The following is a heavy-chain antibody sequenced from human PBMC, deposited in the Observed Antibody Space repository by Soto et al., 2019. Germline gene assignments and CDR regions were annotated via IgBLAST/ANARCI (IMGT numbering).Heavy chain of an antibody. CDR2: ISGSCGST. D-gene: IGHD3-22*01. CDR3: AKYDSSGYYLVYFDY. J-gene: IGHJ4*02. V-gene: IGHV3-23*01. Sequence: PGGSLRLSCAASGFTFSSYAMSWVSQAPGKGLEWVSAISGSCGSTYYADSVKGRFTISRDNSKNTLYLQMNSLRAEDTAVYYCAKYDSSGYYLVYFDYWGQGTLVTVSS. CDR1: GFTFSSYA.